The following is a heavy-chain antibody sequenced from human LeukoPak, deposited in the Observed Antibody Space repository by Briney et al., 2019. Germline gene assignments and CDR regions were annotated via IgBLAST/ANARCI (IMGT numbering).Heavy chain of an antibody. J-gene: IGHJ6*03. CDR3: ARGSGIAAPAYYYYMDV. CDR2: INHSGST. Sequence: SETLSLTCAVYGGSFSGYYWSWVRQPPGKGLEWIGEINHSGSTNYNPSLKSRVTISVDTSKNQFSLKLSSVTAADTAVYYCARGSGIAAPAYYYYMDVWGKGTTVTVSS. CDR1: GGSFSGYY. D-gene: IGHD6-13*01. V-gene: IGHV4-34*01.